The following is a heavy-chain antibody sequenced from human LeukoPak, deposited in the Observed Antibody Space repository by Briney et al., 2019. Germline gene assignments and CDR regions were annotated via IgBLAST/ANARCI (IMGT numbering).Heavy chain of an antibody. CDR2: IRGSGGST. Sequence: GGSLRLSCAASGFTFSNYAMSWVRQAPGKGLEWVSGIRGSGGSTYYADSVKGRFTISRDNSKNILYLQMNSLTDEDTAVYYCAKKWGVGTTTLDYFDYWGQGTLVTVSP. J-gene: IGHJ4*02. V-gene: IGHV3-23*01. CDR1: GFTFSNYA. D-gene: IGHD1-26*01. CDR3: AKKWGVGTTTLDYFDY.